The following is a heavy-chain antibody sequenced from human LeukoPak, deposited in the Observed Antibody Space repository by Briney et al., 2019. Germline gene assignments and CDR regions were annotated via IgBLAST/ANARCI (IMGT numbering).Heavy chain of an antibody. J-gene: IGHJ5*02. CDR3: ARGATKIVANWFDP. CDR1: GGSISSSNW. Sequence: SGTLSLTCAVSGGSISSSNWWSWVRQPPGKGLEWIGSIYYSGSTYYNPSLKSRVTISVDTSKNQFSLKLSSVTAADTAVYYCARGATKIVANWFDPWGQGTLVTVSS. D-gene: IGHD1-26*01. CDR2: IYYSGST. V-gene: IGHV4-4*02.